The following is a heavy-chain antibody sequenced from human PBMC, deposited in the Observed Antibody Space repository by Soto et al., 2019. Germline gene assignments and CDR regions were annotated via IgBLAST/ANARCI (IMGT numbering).Heavy chain of an antibody. CDR3: VKDGLGGTTTFNWFDP. V-gene: IGHV3-23*01. CDR2: ITASGGAT. CDR1: GFTFSSYA. D-gene: IGHD3-3*01. Sequence: EVPLLESGGGLSQPGGSLRLSCAVSGFTFSSYAMSWVRQAPGRGLQCVSTITASGGATYYADSVQGRFTISRDKSKNTLYLQMDGLTADDTAMYYCVKDGLGGTTTFNWFDPWGQGTLVTVSS. J-gene: IGHJ5*02.